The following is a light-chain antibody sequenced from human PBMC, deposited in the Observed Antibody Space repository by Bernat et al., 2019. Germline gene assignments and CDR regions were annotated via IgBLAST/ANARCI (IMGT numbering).Light chain of an antibody. J-gene: IGKJ2*03. CDR2: GTS. Sequence: EIVLTQSPGTLSLSPGETATLSCRASQTLSTSYLAWYQHKPGQTPRLIMYGTSGKATGIPDRFSGRGSGTDFTLTISRLEPEDFAVYYCQQYGSSPPYSFGQGTKLEIK. V-gene: IGKV3-20*01. CDR1: QTLSTSY. CDR3: QQYGSSPPYS.